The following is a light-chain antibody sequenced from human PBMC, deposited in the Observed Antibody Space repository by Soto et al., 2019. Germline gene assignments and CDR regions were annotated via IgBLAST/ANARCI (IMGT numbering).Light chain of an antibody. V-gene: IGLV2-23*02. CDR1: RSDVGSHNA. Sequence: QSVLTQPASVSGSPGQSITISCTGTRSDVGSHNAVSWYQQDPGKAPKLMIYDVSKRPSGVSNRFSGSKSGNTASLTISGLQAEDEANYCCCSYSGSSTVVFGGGTKVTVL. J-gene: IGLJ2*01. CDR2: DVS. CDR3: CSYSGSSTVV.